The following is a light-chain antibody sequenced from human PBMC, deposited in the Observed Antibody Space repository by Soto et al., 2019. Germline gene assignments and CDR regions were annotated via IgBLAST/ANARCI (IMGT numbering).Light chain of an antibody. Sequence: DIQMTQSPSSLSASVRDRVTITCQASQDISNYLNWYQQKPGKAPKLLIYDASNLETGVPSRFSGSGSGTDFTFTISSLQPEDIATYYCQQYDNLPPFFGPGTKVDIK. CDR3: QQYDNLPPF. V-gene: IGKV1-33*01. CDR1: QDISNY. J-gene: IGKJ3*01. CDR2: DAS.